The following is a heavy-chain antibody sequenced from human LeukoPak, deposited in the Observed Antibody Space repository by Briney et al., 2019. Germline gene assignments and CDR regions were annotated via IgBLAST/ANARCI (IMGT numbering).Heavy chain of an antibody. CDR1: GGSISSSSYY. CDR3: ASSSAMVTHSFDY. D-gene: IGHD5-18*01. J-gene: IGHJ4*02. Sequence: ASETLSLTCTVSGGSISSSSYYWGWIRQPPGKGLEWIGTIYYTGSTYSNPSLKSRVTISVDTSKNQCSLKVASVTAADTAVYYCASSSAMVTHSFDYWGQGTLVTVSS. CDR2: IYYTGST. V-gene: IGHV4-39*01.